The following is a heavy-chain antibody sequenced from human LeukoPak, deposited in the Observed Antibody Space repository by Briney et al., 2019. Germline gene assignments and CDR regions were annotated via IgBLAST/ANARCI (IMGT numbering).Heavy chain of an antibody. CDR2: ISGSGGST. CDR3: AGQEDIVVVPAAWFYNWFDP. CDR1: GFTFSSYA. D-gene: IGHD2-2*01. J-gene: IGHJ5*02. V-gene: IGHV3-23*01. Sequence: PGGSLRLSCAASGFTFSSYAMSWVRQAPGKGLEWVSAISGSGGSTYYADSVKGRFTISRDNSKNTLYLQMNSLRAEDTAVYYCAGQEDIVVVPAAWFYNWFDPWGQGTLVTVSS.